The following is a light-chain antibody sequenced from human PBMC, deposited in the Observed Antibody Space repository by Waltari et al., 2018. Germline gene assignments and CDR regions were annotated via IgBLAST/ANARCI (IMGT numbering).Light chain of an antibody. V-gene: IGLV3-1*01. Sequence: SYEVTQPPSVSVSPGQTASIPCSGHTLGAKYVCWYQQKPGQSPILVIYQDTKRPSGIPERFSGSNSGSTATLTISGTQAMDEADYYCQAWDSSTAHVVFGGGTKLTVL. J-gene: IGLJ2*01. CDR2: QDT. CDR3: QAWDSSTAHVV. CDR1: TLGAKY.